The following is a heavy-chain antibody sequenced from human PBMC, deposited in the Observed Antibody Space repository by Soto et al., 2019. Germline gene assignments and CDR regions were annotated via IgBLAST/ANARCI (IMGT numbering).Heavy chain of an antibody. D-gene: IGHD3-3*01. Sequence: QITLNESGPTVVRPTETLTLTCRFSGFSLTTSGVGVGWIRQSPGKAPEWLALIYWDDDKPYSASLKSRLTITKDTSKNQVVLTVSDLDPTDTATYYCAHRVLRTVFGLVTTTAIYFDFWGQGTPVAVSS. CDR2: IYWDDDK. J-gene: IGHJ4*02. CDR1: GFSLTTSGVG. CDR3: AHRVLRTVFGLVTTTAIYFDF. V-gene: IGHV2-5*02.